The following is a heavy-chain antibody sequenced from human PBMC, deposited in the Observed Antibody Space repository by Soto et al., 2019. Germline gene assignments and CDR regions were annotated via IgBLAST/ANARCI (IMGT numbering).Heavy chain of an antibody. V-gene: IGHV1-18*01. CDR3: AREYFSYSRDY. D-gene: IGHD6-13*01. CDR1: GYTFTSYG. CDR2: ISAYNGNT. Sequence: ASLKVSCNASGYTFTSYGIICVRQAPGQGLEWMGWISAYNGNTNYAQKLQGRVTMTTDTSTSTAYMELRSLRSDDTAVYYCAREYFSYSRDYWGQGTLVTVSS. J-gene: IGHJ4*02.